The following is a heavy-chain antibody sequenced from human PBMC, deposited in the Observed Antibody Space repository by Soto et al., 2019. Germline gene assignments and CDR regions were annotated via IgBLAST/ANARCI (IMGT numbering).Heavy chain of an antibody. CDR2: ISAGGSTT. CDR1: GFTFTNYA. Sequence: EVQLLESGGGLVQPGGSLRLSCAASGFTFTNYAMTWVRQAPGQGLEWVSTISAGGSTTFYADSVKGRFTVSRDTSKNTLFLQMNSLRLDDTAVYFCARDTFGPDFWGQGTLVTVSS. J-gene: IGHJ4*02. D-gene: IGHD3-3*01. CDR3: ARDTFGPDF. V-gene: IGHV3-23*01.